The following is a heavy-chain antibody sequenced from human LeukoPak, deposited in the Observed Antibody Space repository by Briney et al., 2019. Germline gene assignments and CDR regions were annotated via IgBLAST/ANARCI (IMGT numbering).Heavy chain of an antibody. D-gene: IGHD1-14*01. Sequence: SETLSLTCTVSGGSISSGGYYWSWIRQHPGKGLEWIGYIYYSGSTYYNPSLKSRVTISVDTSKNQFSLKLSSVTAADTAVYYCARLQRIRSNHDYFDFWGQGTLLTVSS. J-gene: IGHJ4*02. CDR2: IYYSGST. CDR3: ARLQRIRSNHDYFDF. CDR1: GGSISSGGYY. V-gene: IGHV4-31*03.